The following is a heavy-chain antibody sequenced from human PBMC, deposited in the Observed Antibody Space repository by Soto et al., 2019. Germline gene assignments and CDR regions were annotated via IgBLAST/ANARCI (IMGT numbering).Heavy chain of an antibody. D-gene: IGHD2-2*01. CDR2: IIPIFGTA. Sequence: QVQLVQSGAEVKKPGSSVKVSCKASGGTFSSYAISWVRQAPGQGLEWMGGIIPIFGTANYAQKFQGRVTITADKSTITAYMELRSLRSEDTAVYYCASPSFGIVVVPAAADYYYYGMVVWGQGTTVTVSS. CDR1: GGTFSSYA. V-gene: IGHV1-69*06. J-gene: IGHJ6*02. CDR3: ASPSFGIVVVPAAADYYYYGMVV.